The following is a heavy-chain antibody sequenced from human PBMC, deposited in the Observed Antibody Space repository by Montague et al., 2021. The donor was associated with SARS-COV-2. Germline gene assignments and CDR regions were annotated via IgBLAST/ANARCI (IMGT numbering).Heavy chain of an antibody. D-gene: IGHD1-26*01. V-gene: IGHV3-43*02. CDR1: GFKFDDFT. CDR2: ISGDGSII. J-gene: IGHJ5*02. Sequence: SLRLSCAASGFKFDDFTMHWVRQPPGRGLEWVSLISGDGSIIYYTDSVVGRFTVSRDNRKNSLYLQMNSLRTGDTALYYCAKDKDWEETADLDPWGQGTLVTVSS. CDR3: AKDKDWEETADLDP.